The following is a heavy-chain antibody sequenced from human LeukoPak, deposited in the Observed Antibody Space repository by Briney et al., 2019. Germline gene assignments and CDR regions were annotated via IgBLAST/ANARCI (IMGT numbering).Heavy chain of an antibody. V-gene: IGHV3-53*01. CDR1: GFTVSSNY. D-gene: IGHD2-2*01. CDR2: IYSGGST. CDR3: AKEDCSSTSCYLPRI. Sequence: PGGSLRLSCAASGFTVSSNYMSWVRQAPGKGLEWVSVIYSGGSTYYADSVKGRFTISRDNSKNTLYLQMNSLRAEDTAVYYCAKEDCSSTSCYLPRIWGQGTMVTVSS. J-gene: IGHJ3*02.